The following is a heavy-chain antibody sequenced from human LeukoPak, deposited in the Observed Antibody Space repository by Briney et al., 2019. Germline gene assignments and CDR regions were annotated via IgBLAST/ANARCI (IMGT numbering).Heavy chain of an antibody. CDR2: INHSGST. V-gene: IGHV4-34*01. CDR3: ARAPLMRYCSSTSCYRPAFDI. CDR1: GGSFSGYY. J-gene: IGHJ3*02. Sequence: SETLSLTCAVYGGSFSGYYWSWIRQPPGKGLEWIGEINHSGSTNYNPSLKSRVTISVDTSKNQFPLKLSSVTAADTAVYYCARAPLMRYCSSTSCYRPAFDIWGRGTMVTVSS. D-gene: IGHD2-2*02.